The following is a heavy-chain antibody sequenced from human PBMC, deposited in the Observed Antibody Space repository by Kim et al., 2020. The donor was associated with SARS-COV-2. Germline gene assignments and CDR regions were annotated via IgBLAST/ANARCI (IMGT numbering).Heavy chain of an antibody. CDR2: IKSKTDGGTT. J-gene: IGHJ6*02. D-gene: IGHD3-10*01. Sequence: GGSLRLSCAASGFTFSNAWMSWVRQAPGKGLEWVGRIKSKTDGGTTDYAAPVKGRFTISRDDSKNTLYLQMNSLKTEDTAVYYCTTVPPSSLKLLWFGVGQKKRDVWGQGTTVTVSS. CDR3: TTVPPSSLKLLWFGVGQKKRDV. V-gene: IGHV3-15*01. CDR1: GFTFSNAW.